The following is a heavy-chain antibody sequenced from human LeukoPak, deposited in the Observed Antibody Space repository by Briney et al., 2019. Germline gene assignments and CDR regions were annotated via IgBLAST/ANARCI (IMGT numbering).Heavy chain of an antibody. CDR3: ARRRVRGYYFDY. CDR1: GGSISSYY. V-gene: IGHV4-59*05. D-gene: IGHD3-10*01. J-gene: IGHJ4*02. CDR2: IYYSGST. Sequence: PSETLSLTCTVSGGSISSYYWSWIRQPPGKGLEWIGSIYYSGSTYYNPSLKSRVTISVDTSKNQFSLKLSSVTAADTAVYYCARRRVRGYYFDYWGQGTLVTVSS.